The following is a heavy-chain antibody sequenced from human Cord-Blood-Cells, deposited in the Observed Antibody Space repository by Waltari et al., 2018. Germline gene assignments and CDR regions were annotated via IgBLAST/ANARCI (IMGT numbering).Heavy chain of an antibody. V-gene: IGHV4-59*01. CDR3: ARARASNWNYVEY. Sequence: QVQLQESGPGLVKPSETLFLTCTVSGGSISSYYWSWIRQPPGKGLEWIGYIYYSGSTNYNPSLKSRVTISVDTSKNQFSLKLSSVTAADTAVYYCARARASNWNYVEYWGQGTLVTVSS. CDR1: GGSISSYY. CDR2: IYYSGST. J-gene: IGHJ4*02. D-gene: IGHD1-1*01.